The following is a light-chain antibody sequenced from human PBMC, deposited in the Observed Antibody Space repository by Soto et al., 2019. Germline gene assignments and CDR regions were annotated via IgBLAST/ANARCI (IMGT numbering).Light chain of an antibody. V-gene: IGLV2-14*01. CDR3: SSYTSSSTLV. CDR1: SSDVGGYNY. J-gene: IGLJ2*01. Sequence: QSALTQPAAVSGSPGQSITISCTGTSSDVGGYNYVSWYQQHPGKAPKLMIYDVSNRPSGVSNRFSGSKSGNTASLTISGLQAECVADSYCSSYTSSSTLVFGGGTKLTVL. CDR2: DVS.